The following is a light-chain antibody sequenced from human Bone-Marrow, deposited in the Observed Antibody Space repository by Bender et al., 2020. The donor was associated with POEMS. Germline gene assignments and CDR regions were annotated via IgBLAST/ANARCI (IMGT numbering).Light chain of an antibody. CDR1: NLGDKY. CDR3: QAWDSTTAWI. Sequence: SFELTQPPSVSVSPGQTAAIICSGDNLGDKYTSWYQQKPGQSPVLLIHQDYKRPSGIPERFSGSSSGDTATLTISETQATDEADYYCQAWDSTTAWIFGGGTTLTVL. CDR2: QDY. V-gene: IGLV3-1*01. J-gene: IGLJ2*01.